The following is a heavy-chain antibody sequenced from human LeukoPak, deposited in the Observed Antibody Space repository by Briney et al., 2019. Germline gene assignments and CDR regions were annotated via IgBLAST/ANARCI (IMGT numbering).Heavy chain of an antibody. V-gene: IGHV4-4*02. CDR1: GGSISSSNW. Sequence: SETLSLTCAVSGGSISSSNWWSWVRQPPGKGLEWIGEIYHSGRTNYNPSLKSRVTISVDKSKNQFSLKLSSVTAADTAVYYCAKNHYDFWSGYYPEYWGQGTLVTVSS. J-gene: IGHJ4*02. CDR2: IYHSGRT. D-gene: IGHD3-3*01. CDR3: AKNHYDFWSGYYPEY.